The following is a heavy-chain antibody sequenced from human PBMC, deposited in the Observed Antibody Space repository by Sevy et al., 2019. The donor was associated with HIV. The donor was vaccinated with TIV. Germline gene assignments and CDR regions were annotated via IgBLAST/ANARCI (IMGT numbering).Heavy chain of an antibody. V-gene: IGHV1-18*01. CDR3: AREGIAAAGDTFDI. D-gene: IGHD6-13*01. CDR2: ISGYNGNT. J-gene: IGHJ3*02. CDR1: GYTFTIYG. Sequence: ASVKVSCKASGYTFTIYGISWVRQAPGQGLEWMGWISGYNGNTNYAQKLQGRVTMTTDTSTGPAYMELRSLRSDDTAVYYCAREGIAAAGDTFDIWGQGTMVTVSS.